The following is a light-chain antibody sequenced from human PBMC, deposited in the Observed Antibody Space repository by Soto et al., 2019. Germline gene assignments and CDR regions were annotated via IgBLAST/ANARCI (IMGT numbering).Light chain of an antibody. V-gene: IGKV1-5*03. CDR2: KAS. Sequence: DIQMTQSPSTLSASVGDRVTITCRASQSISNWLAWYQQKPGKAPKLLIYKASSLESGVPSRFSGSGSGTESTLTISSLQPDDFATYYFQQYNSYPWTFGQGTKVEIK. CDR1: QSISNW. CDR3: QQYNSYPWT. J-gene: IGKJ1*01.